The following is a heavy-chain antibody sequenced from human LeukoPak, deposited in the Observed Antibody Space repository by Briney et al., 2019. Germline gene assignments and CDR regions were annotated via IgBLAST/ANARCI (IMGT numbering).Heavy chain of an antibody. D-gene: IGHD2-21*02. Sequence: SETLSLTCTVSGGSISSYYWSWIRQPPGKGLEWIGYIYYSGSTNYNPSLKSRVTISVDTSKNQFSLKLSSVTAADTAVYYCARDPYCGGGCYSDWGQGTLVTVSS. CDR1: GGSISSYY. CDR2: IYYSGST. CDR3: ARDPYCGGGCYSD. J-gene: IGHJ4*02. V-gene: IGHV4-59*01.